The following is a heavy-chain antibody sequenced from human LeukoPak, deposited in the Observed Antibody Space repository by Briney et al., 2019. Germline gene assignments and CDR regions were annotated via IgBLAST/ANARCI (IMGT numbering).Heavy chain of an antibody. Sequence: PSETLSLTCTVSGGSISSGGYYWSWIRQHPGKGLEWIGYIYYSRSTYYNPTLKSRVTISVDTSKNQFSLKLSSVTAADTAVYYCASVVRGVIITNHWGQGTLVTVSS. CDR1: GGSISSGGYY. CDR3: ASVVRGVIITNH. V-gene: IGHV4-31*03. J-gene: IGHJ4*02. D-gene: IGHD3-10*01. CDR2: IYYSRST.